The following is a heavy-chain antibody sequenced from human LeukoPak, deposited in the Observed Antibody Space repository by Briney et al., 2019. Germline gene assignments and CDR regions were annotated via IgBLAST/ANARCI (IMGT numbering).Heavy chain of an antibody. CDR2: INWNGGST. Sequence: GGSLRLSCAASGFTFDDYGMSWVRQAPGKGLEWVSGINWNGGSTGYADSVKGRFTISRDNAKNSLYLQMNSLRAEDTAVYYCARARRDDSSGYYSLLACDYWGQGTLVTVSS. CDR1: GFTFDDYG. J-gene: IGHJ4*02. CDR3: ARARRDDSSGYYSLLACDY. D-gene: IGHD3-22*01. V-gene: IGHV3-20*04.